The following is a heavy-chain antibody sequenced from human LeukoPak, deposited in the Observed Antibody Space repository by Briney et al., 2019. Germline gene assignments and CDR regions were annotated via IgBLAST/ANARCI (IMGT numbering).Heavy chain of an antibody. J-gene: IGHJ6*02. CDR3: AISYCSTTSCYGVYVMHL. CDR2: IKKEGREK. Sequence: GGSLRLSCVVSGFTFSSNWMRWVSQAEGKGREWVGKIKKEGREKYYVHSVKVRFTISRDHAKNSLYLQMNSLRAEDTPVYYCAISYCSTTSCYGVYVMHLWAQGPTLPVSS. V-gene: IGHV3-7*01. D-gene: IGHD2-2*01. CDR1: GFTFSSNW.